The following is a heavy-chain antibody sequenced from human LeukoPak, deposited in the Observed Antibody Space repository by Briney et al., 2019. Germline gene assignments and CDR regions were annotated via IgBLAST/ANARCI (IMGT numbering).Heavy chain of an antibody. CDR1: GFTFSSYS. V-gene: IGHV3-21*01. Sequence: GGSLRLSCAASGFTFSSYSMNWVRQAPGKGLEWVSSISSSSSYIYYVDSVKGRFTISRDNAKNSLYLQMNSLRAEDTAVYYCARDVKTYYDILTGYWNYYYYMDVWGKGTTVTISS. CDR3: ARDVKTYYDILTGYWNYYYYMDV. J-gene: IGHJ6*03. CDR2: ISSSSSYI. D-gene: IGHD3-9*01.